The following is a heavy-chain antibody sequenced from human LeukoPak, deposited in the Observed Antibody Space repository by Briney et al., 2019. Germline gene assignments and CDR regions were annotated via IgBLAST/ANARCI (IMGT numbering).Heavy chain of an antibody. CDR2: IDNGGNT. J-gene: IGHJ4*02. V-gene: IGHV3-53*01. CDR3: ARDGSARSLGN. CDR1: GFTVTRSA. D-gene: IGHD6-6*01. Sequence: GGSLRLSCVASGFTVTRSALSWVRQAPGKGLEWVSVIDNGGNTYYADSVKGRFTISRDNSKNTLYLQMNSLRAEDTAVYYCARDGSARSLGNWGQGTLVSVSS.